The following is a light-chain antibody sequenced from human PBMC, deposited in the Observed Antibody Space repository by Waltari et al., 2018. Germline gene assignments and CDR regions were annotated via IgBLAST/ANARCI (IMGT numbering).Light chain of an antibody. CDR2: GAS. Sequence: EIVLTQSPGTLSLSPGERATLSCRASQSVASNFLAWYQQKPGQAPRLLIDGASSRVTGIPDRFSGSGSGTDFTLTISRLEPVDFAVYYCQQYDFSVPLTFGGGTKVEIK. CDR1: QSVASNF. V-gene: IGKV3-20*01. J-gene: IGKJ4*01. CDR3: QQYDFSVPLT.